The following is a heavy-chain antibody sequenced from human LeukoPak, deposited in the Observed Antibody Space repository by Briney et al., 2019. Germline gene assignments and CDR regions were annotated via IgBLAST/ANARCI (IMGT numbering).Heavy chain of an antibody. Sequence: PGGSPRLSCAASGFTFSDYAMTWVRQAPGKGLEWVSGISGSGGNTYYSDSVKGRFTISRDNSKSTVYLQMDSLRAEDTAVYYCAKSRGDSSGYYYPLDYWGQGTLVTVSS. CDR2: ISGSGGNT. V-gene: IGHV3-23*01. D-gene: IGHD3-22*01. CDR1: GFTFSDYA. J-gene: IGHJ4*02. CDR3: AKSRGDSSGYYYPLDY.